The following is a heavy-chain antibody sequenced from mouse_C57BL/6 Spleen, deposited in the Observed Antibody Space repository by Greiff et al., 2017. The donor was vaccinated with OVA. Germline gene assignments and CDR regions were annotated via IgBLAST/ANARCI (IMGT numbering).Heavy chain of an antibody. Sequence: DVKLQESGPELVKPGASVKIPCKASGYTFTDYNMDWVKQSHGKSLEWIGDINPNNGGTIYNQKFKGKATLTVDKSSSTAYMELRSLTSEDTAVYYCARWGITTVDYYAMDYWGQGTSVTVSS. V-gene: IGHV1-18*01. CDR3: ARWGITTVDYYAMDY. J-gene: IGHJ4*01. CDR2: INPNNGGT. CDR1: GYTFTDYN. D-gene: IGHD1-1*01.